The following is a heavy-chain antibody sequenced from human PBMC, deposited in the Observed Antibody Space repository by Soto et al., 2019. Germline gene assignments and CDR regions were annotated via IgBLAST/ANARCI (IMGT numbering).Heavy chain of an antibody. CDR1: GGSFSDYY. Sequence: PSETLSLTCAVYGGSFSDYYWSWIRQPPGKGPEWIGEINHSGTTNYNPSLKRRVTMSVDTSKKQVSLKLSAVTAADTAVYYCARTRITMVRDSYGMDVWGQGTTVTVSS. CDR2: INHSGTT. J-gene: IGHJ6*02. D-gene: IGHD3-10*01. CDR3: ARTRITMVRDSYGMDV. V-gene: IGHV4-34*01.